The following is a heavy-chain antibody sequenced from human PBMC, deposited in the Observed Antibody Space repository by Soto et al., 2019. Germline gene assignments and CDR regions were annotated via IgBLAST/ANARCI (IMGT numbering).Heavy chain of an antibody. D-gene: IGHD3-22*01. Sequence: QVQLVESGGGVVQPGRSLRLSCAASGFTFSNYAMHWVRQAPGKGLELVAIISYDGSNKYYAESVRGRFTVSRDNPKITLYLQMSTLRPEDTAVYYCARDLSRGITMIALEIHYWGQGTLVTVSS. CDR1: GFTFSNYA. CDR3: ARDLSRGITMIALEIHY. CDR2: ISYDGSNK. J-gene: IGHJ4*02. V-gene: IGHV3-30-3*01.